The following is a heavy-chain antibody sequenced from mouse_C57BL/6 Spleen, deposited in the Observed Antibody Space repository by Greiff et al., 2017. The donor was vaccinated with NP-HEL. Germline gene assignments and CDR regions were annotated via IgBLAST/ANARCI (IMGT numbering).Heavy chain of an antibody. V-gene: IGHV5-6*01. CDR3: ARQGGYGSSHWYFDV. J-gene: IGHJ1*03. CDR2: ISSGGSYT. Sequence: VQLKESGGDLVKPGGSLKLSCAASGFTFSSYGMSWVRQTPDKRLEWFATISSGGSYTYYPDSVKGRFTISRDNAKNTLYLQMSSLKSEDTAMYYCARQGGYGSSHWYFDVWGTGTTVTVSS. D-gene: IGHD1-1*01. CDR1: GFTFSSYG.